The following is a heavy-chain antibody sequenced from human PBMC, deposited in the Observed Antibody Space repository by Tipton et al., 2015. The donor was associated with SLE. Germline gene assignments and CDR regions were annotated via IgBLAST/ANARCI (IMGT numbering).Heavy chain of an antibody. CDR3: ARRNYGHPYYYYGMDV. CDR2: IYYSGGT. Sequence: TLSLTCTVSGGSISSHYWSWIRPPPGKGLEWIGYIYYSGGTNYSPFLNSRITISVDTSKNQLSLNVISMTAADTAVYYCARRNYGHPYYYYGMDVWGQGTTVTVSS. CDR1: GGSISSHY. J-gene: IGHJ6*02. V-gene: IGHV4-59*11. D-gene: IGHD4-11*01.